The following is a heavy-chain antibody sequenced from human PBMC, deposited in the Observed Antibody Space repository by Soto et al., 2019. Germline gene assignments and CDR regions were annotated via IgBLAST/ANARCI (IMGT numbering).Heavy chain of an antibody. J-gene: IGHJ5*02. CDR1: GYTLTSHG. D-gene: IGHD2-2*01. V-gene: IGHV1-18*01. Sequence: GASVKVSCKASGYTLTSHGISWVRQAPGQRLEWMGWISAYNGNTNYAQKPQGRVTMTTDTSTSTAYMELRSLRSDDTAVYYCARADIVVVPAAIAHNWLDPWGQGTLVTVSS. CDR2: ISAYNGNT. CDR3: ARADIVVVPAAIAHNWLDP.